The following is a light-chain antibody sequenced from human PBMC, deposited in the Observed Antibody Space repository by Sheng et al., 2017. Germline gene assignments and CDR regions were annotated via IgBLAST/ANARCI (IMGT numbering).Light chain of an antibody. J-gene: IGKJ1*01. Sequence: DIQMTQSPSTLSASVGDRVTITCRASQSIRSWLAWYQQKPGKTPKLLIYGTSTLESGVPSRFSGSGSGTDFTLTISSLQPDDFATYFCQQYNTYWTFGQGTKVEIK. CDR1: QSIRSW. CDR2: GTS. CDR3: QQYNTYWT. V-gene: IGKV1-5*03.